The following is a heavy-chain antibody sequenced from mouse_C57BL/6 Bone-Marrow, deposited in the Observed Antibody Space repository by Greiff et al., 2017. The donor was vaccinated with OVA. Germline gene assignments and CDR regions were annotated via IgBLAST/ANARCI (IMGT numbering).Heavy chain of an antibody. J-gene: IGHJ3*01. Sequence: QVQLQQPGAELVRPGSSVKLSCKASGYTFTSYWMHWVKQRPIQGLEWIGNIDPSDSETHYTQKFKDKATLTVDKSSSTAYMQLSSLTSEDAAVYYCARGNWAWFAYWGQGTLVTVSA. CDR2: IDPSDSET. CDR3: ARGNWAWFAY. D-gene: IGHD4-1*01. CDR1: GYTFTSYW. V-gene: IGHV1-52*01.